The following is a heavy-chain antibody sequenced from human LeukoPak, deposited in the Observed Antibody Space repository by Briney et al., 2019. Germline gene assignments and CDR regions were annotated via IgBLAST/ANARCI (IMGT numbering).Heavy chain of an antibody. CDR2: IYTSGST. Sequence: PSETLSLTCTVSGGSIGSGSYYWSWIRQPAGKGLEWIGRIYTSGSTNYNPSLKSRVTISVDRSKNQFSLKLSSVTAADTAVYYCARGPSRCSSSSCSLDYWGQGTLVTVSS. CDR1: GGSIGSGSYY. CDR3: ARGPSRCSSSSCSLDY. J-gene: IGHJ4*02. V-gene: IGHV4-61*02. D-gene: IGHD2-15*01.